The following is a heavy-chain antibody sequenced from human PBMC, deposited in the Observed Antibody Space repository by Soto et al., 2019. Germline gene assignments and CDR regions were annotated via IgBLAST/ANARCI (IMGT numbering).Heavy chain of an antibody. CDR3: ARGDGGYYFDY. D-gene: IGHD3-10*01. Sequence: QVQLVQSGAEVKKPGASVKVSCKASGYTFITAGIGWVRQAPGQGLEWMGWISVYNGNTNYTQNLQGRVTMTTDTSTSTAYKELRSLRSDDTAVYYCARGDGGYYFDYWGQGTLVTVSS. V-gene: IGHV1-18*01. J-gene: IGHJ4*02. CDR2: ISVYNGNT. CDR1: GYTFITAG.